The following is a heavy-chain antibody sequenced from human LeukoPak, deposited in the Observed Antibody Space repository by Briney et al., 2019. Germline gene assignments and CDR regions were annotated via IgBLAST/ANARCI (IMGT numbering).Heavy chain of an antibody. CDR3: ARQQGGFDP. CDR2: ISSSSSYI. CDR1: GFTFSSYS. Sequence: GGSLRLSCAASGFTFSSYSMNWVRQAPGKGLEWVSSISSSSSYIYYADPVKGRFTISRGNAKNSLYLQMNSLRAEDTAVYYCARQQGGFDPWGQGTLVTVSS. V-gene: IGHV3-21*01. D-gene: IGHD3-16*01. J-gene: IGHJ5*02.